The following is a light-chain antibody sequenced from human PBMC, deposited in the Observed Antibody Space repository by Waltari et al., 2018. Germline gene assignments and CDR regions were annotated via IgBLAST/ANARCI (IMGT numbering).Light chain of an antibody. V-gene: IGLV2-23*01. Sequence: QSALTQPASVSGSPGQSITISCTGTSSDVGHYNLVSWYQQHPGQAPKLIIYETTKRPSGVSNRFSGSKSGNTASLAVSELQTEDEAEYYCCSYGGYNTPWVFGGRTKLTVL. J-gene: IGLJ3*02. CDR3: CSYGGYNTPWV. CDR2: ETT. CDR1: SSDVGHYNL.